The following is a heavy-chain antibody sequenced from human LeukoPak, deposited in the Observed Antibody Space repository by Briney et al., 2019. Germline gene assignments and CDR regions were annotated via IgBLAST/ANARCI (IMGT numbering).Heavy chain of an antibody. V-gene: IGHV4-30-2*01. D-gene: IGHD3-16*01. CDR2: IYHSGGT. CDR3: ARVGYDYVWGPDY. Sequence: SQTLSLTCTVSGVSISSGGYYWSWIRQPPGKGLEWIGYIYHSGGTYYNPSLKSRVTISVDRSKNQFSLKLSSVTAADTAVYYCARVGYDYVWGPDYWGQGTLVTVSS. CDR1: GVSISSGGYY. J-gene: IGHJ4*02.